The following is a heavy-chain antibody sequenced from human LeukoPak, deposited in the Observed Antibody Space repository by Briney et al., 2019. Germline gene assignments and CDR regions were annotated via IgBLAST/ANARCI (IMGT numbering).Heavy chain of an antibody. V-gene: IGHV3-23*01. CDR1: GFTFSSYA. Sequence: GGSLRLSCAASGFTFSSYAMSWVRQAPGKGLEWVSAISGSGGSTYYADSVKGWFTISRDNSKNTLYLQMNSLRAEDTAVYYCAKVGATPEYYYYGMDVWGQGTTVTVSS. J-gene: IGHJ6*02. CDR3: AKVGATPEYYYYGMDV. CDR2: ISGSGGST. D-gene: IGHD1-26*01.